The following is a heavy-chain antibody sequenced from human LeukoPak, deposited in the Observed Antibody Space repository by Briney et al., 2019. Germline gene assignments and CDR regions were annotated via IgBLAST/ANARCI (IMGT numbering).Heavy chain of an antibody. Sequence: SETLSLTCTVSGGSISSTSYYWGWIRQPPGKGLEWIGSIYYSGSTYYNPSLKSRVTISVDTSKNQFSLKLSSVTAADTAVYYCARVKEAAAGRGNYMDVWGKGTTVTVSS. CDR1: GGSISSTSYY. CDR2: IYYSGST. D-gene: IGHD6-13*01. CDR3: ARVKEAAAGRGNYMDV. J-gene: IGHJ6*03. V-gene: IGHV4-39*07.